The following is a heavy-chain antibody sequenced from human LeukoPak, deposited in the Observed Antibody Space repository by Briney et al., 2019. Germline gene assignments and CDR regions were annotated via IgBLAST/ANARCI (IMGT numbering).Heavy chain of an antibody. CDR3: ARVFMARGVIITPIDYYYYYMDV. CDR1: GYTFTSYG. V-gene: IGHV1-18*01. D-gene: IGHD3-10*01. J-gene: IGHJ6*03. Sequence: ASVKVSCKASGYTFTSYGISWVRQAPGQGLEWMGWISAYNGNTNYAQKLQGRVTMTTDTSTSTAYMELRSLKSDDTAVYYCARVFMARGVIITPIDYYYYYMDVWGKGTTVTVSS. CDR2: ISAYNGNT.